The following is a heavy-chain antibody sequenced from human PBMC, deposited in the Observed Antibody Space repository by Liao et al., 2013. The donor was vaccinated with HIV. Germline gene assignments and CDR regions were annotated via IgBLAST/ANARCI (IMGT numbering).Heavy chain of an antibody. J-gene: IGHJ6*03. V-gene: IGHV4-34*01. D-gene: IGHD3-10*01. CDR2: INDRGST. Sequence: QVQLQQWGAGLLKPSETLSLTCAVYGGSFTTYYWSWLRQPPGKGLEWIGEINDRGSTNYNPSLKSRVALSVDTSKNQFSLKLSSVTAADTAVYYCARLTTSTMVRGLINYFHYMDVWGKGTTVTVSS. CDR1: GGSFTTYY. CDR3: ARLTTSTMVRGLINYFHYMDV.